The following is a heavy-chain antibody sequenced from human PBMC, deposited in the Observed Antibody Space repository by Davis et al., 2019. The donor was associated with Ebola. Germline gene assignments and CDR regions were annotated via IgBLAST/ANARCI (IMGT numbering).Heavy chain of an antibody. D-gene: IGHD5-12*01. CDR2: INHRGST. Sequence: SETLSLTCAVYGGSFSGYYWSWIRQPPGKGLEWIGEINHRGSTNYNPSLKSQVTISVDTSKNQFSLKLRSVTAADTAVYYCARHGGGSGYDYWGQGTLVTVSS. CDR3: ARHGGGSGYDY. V-gene: IGHV4-34*01. J-gene: IGHJ4*02. CDR1: GGSFSGYY.